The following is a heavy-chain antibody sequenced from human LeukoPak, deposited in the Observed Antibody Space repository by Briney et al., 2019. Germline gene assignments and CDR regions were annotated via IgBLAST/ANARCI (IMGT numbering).Heavy chain of an antibody. D-gene: IGHD6-6*01. Sequence: GGSLRLSCAVSGFTFSGFWMSWSRQAPGKGLEWVASINSDGSEGYYADVVKGRFTISRDNAKNSLYLQINSLRAEDTAVYYCARSSYSSSSSVWGQGTMVAVSS. J-gene: IGHJ3*01. CDR1: GFTFSGFW. V-gene: IGHV3-7*03. CDR2: INSDGSEG. CDR3: ARSSYSSSSSV.